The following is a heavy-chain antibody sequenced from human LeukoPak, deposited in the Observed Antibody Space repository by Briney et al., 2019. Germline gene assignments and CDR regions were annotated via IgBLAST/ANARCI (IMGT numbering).Heavy chain of an antibody. CDR2: INPNSGGT. Sequence: ASVKVSCKASGYTFTGYYMHWVRQAPGQGLEWMGWINPNSGGTNYAQKFQGRVTMTRDTSISTAYMELSRLRSDDTAVYYCARDARFWEWATNNFDYWGQGTLVTVSS. CDR3: ARDARFWEWATNNFDY. CDR1: GYTFTGYY. D-gene: IGHD3-3*01. V-gene: IGHV1-2*02. J-gene: IGHJ4*02.